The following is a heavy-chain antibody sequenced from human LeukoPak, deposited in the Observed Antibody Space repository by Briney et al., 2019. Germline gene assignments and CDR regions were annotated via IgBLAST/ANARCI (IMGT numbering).Heavy chain of an antibody. J-gene: IGHJ4*02. CDR1: GYSFTSYW. Sequence: HGESLKISCKGSGYSFTSYWIGWVRQMPGKGLEWMGIIYPGDSDTRYSPSFQGQVTISADKSISTAYLQWSSLKASDTAVYYCARGGKITIFGVVDAYFDYWGQGTLVTVSS. CDR3: ARGGKITIFGVVDAYFDY. V-gene: IGHV5-51*01. CDR2: IYPGDSDT. D-gene: IGHD3-3*01.